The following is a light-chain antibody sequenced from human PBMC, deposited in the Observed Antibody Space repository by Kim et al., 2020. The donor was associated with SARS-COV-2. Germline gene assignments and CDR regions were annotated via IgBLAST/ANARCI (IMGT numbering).Light chain of an antibody. CDR1: SSDVGGYKY. CDR2: DVS. CDR3: CSYAGSYTLV. J-gene: IGLJ3*02. Sequence: GQSVTISGTGTSSDVGGYKYVSWYQQHPGKAPKLMIYDVSKRPSGVPDRFSGSKSGNTASLTISGLQAEDEADYYCCSYAGSYTLVFGGGTQLTVL. V-gene: IGLV2-11*01.